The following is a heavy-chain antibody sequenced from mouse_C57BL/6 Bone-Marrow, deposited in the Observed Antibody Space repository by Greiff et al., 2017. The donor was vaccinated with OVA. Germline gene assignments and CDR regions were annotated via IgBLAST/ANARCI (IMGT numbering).Heavy chain of an antibody. V-gene: IGHV1-64*01. CDR2: IHPNSGST. CDR3: ARSHYYGSSSLFDY. CDR1: GYTFTSYW. D-gene: IGHD1-1*01. Sequence: QVHVKQPGAELVKPGASVKLSCKASGYTFTSYWMHWMKQRPGQGLEWIGMIHPNSGSTNYNEKFKSKATLTVDKSSSTAYMQLSSLTSEDSAVYYCARSHYYGSSSLFDYWGQGTTLTVSS. J-gene: IGHJ2*01.